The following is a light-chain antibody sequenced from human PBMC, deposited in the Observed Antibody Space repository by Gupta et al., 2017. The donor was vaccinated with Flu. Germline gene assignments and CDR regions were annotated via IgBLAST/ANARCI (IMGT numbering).Light chain of an antibody. CDR2: DAS. J-gene: IGKJ4*01. Sequence: EIVLTQSPATLSLSPGERATLSCRASHFISNHLAWYQQKPGQPPRLLIYDASKRATGIPARFSGSGSGTDFTLTISSLEPEDFEIYSCQQRSDWPLTFGGGTKVEIK. CDR1: HFISNH. V-gene: IGKV3-11*01. CDR3: QQRSDWPLT.